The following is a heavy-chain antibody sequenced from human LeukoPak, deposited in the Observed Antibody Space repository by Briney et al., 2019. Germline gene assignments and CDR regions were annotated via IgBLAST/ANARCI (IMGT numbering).Heavy chain of an antibody. J-gene: IGHJ3*02. CDR2: ISAYNGNT. Sequence: ASVKVSCKASGYTFTSYGISWVRQAPGQGLEWMGWISAYNGNTNYAQKLQGRVTMTTDTSTSTAYMELRSLRSDDTAVYYCARDYYDSSGYYHGAFDIWGQGQWSPSLQ. V-gene: IGHV1-18*01. D-gene: IGHD3-22*01. CDR3: ARDYYDSSGYYHGAFDI. CDR1: GYTFTSYG.